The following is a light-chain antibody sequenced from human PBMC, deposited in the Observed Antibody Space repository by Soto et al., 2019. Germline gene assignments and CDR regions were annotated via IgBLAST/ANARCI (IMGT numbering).Light chain of an antibody. Sequence: EIVLTQSPATLSLSPGERATLSCRASRSFASSYLAWYQHKPGQAPRLLIYAASSRAAGIPDRFIGSGSATDFTLTISRLEPDDSAVYYCHHYDSSPPYTFGHGTKVDIK. CDR3: HHYDSSPPYT. V-gene: IGKV3-20*01. J-gene: IGKJ2*01. CDR1: RSFASSY. CDR2: AAS.